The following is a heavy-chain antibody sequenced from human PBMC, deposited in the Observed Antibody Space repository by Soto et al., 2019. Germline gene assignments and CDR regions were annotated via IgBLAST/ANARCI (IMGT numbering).Heavy chain of an antibody. D-gene: IGHD5-18*01. J-gene: IGHJ6*02. CDR2: ISHDGTKT. CDR3: AKDRRDGYTTCSRWYGVDV. Sequence: QVQLVESGGGVVQPGTSLRLACEASGFNFGAYGMHWVRQAPGKGLEWVAVISHDGTKTYYSDSVKGRFTVSRDNSKNMLDVPMVSLRPDDTAVYSCAKDRRDGYTTCSRWYGVDVWGQGTTVTVSS. CDR1: GFNFGAYG. V-gene: IGHV3-30*18.